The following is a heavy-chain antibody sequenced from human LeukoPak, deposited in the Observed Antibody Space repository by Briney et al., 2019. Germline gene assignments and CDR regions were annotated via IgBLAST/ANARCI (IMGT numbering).Heavy chain of an antibody. Sequence: GGSLRLSCAASGFTFSSYEMNWVRQAPGKGLDGVSYISNSGRTIFYADSVKGRFTVSRDNAKNSLYLQMNSLRAEDTAVYYCVRRYCSSTSCTLDSWGQGTLVTVSS. CDR1: GFTFSSYE. V-gene: IGHV3-48*03. CDR3: VRRYCSSTSCTLDS. J-gene: IGHJ4*02. D-gene: IGHD2-2*01. CDR2: ISNSGRTI.